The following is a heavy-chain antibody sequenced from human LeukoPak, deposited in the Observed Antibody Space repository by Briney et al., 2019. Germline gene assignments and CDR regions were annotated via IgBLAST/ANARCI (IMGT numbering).Heavy chain of an antibody. Sequence: GGSLRLSCAASGFTFSSYSMNWVRQAPGKGLEWVSSISSSSSYIYYADSVKGRFTISRDNAKNSLYLQMNSLRAEDTAVYYCARDPTEMATIVDYFDYLGQGTLVTVSS. CDR3: ARDPTEMATIVDYFDY. CDR1: GFTFSSYS. J-gene: IGHJ4*02. CDR2: ISSSSSYI. D-gene: IGHD5-24*01. V-gene: IGHV3-21*01.